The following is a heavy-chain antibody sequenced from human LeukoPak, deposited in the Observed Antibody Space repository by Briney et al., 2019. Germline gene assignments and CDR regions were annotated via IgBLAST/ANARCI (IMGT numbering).Heavy chain of an antibody. D-gene: IGHD3-3*01. V-gene: IGHV1-24*01. J-gene: IGHJ4*02. CDR2: FDPEDGET. CDR3: ATDRGTAKNPSDGIFGVAVFDY. CDR1: GYTLTELS. Sequence: GASVKVSCTVSGYTLTELSMHWVRQAPGKGLEWMGGFDPEDGETIYAQKFEGRVTMTEDTSTDTAYMELSSLRSEDTAVYYCATDRGTAKNPSDGIFGVAVFDYWGQGTLVTVSS.